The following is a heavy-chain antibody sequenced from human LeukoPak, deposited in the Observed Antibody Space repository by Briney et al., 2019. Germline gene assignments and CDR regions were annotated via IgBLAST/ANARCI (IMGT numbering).Heavy chain of an antibody. V-gene: IGHV3-21*01. CDR2: ISSSSGYI. CDR3: ARDPSDSGYDFDY. D-gene: IGHD5-12*01. Sequence: PGGSLRLSCAASGFTFSSYSMNWVRQAPGKGLEWVSCISSSSGYIYYADSVKGRFTISRDNAKNSLYLQMNSLRAEDTAVYYCARDPSDSGYDFDYWGQGTLVTVSS. CDR1: GFTFSSYS. J-gene: IGHJ4*02.